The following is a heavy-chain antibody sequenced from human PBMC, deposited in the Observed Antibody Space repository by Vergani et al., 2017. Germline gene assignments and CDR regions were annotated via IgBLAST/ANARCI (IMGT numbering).Heavy chain of an antibody. CDR3: VRDRVYPNLFDP. V-gene: IGHV4-61*02. CDR2: IYNSGST. J-gene: IGHJ5*02. CDR1: GGSISSGSYY. D-gene: IGHD6-13*01. Sequence: QVQLQESGPGLVKPSQTLSLTCNVSGGSISSGSYYWSWIRQPAGKGLEWIGRIYNSGSTNYNPSLKSRVTITLDTSKNQFSLKLSSVTAADPAVYYCVRDRVYPNLFDPWGQGSLVTVSS.